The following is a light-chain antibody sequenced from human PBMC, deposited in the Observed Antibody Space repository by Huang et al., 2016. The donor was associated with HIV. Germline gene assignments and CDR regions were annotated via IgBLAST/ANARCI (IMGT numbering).Light chain of an antibody. J-gene: IGKJ1*01. CDR3: QQNYGTPPT. Sequence: DIQMTQSPSSLSASVGDGVTITCRASETIRSYLNWYQQRPGKAPKLLIYTASTLQRGVPSRFSGSGSGTDFTLTISSLQPEDFATYYCQQNYGTPPTFGQGTKVEI. CDR2: TAS. CDR1: ETIRSY. V-gene: IGKV1-39*01.